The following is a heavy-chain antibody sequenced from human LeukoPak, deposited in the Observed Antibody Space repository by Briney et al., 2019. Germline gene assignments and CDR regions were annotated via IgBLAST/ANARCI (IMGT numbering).Heavy chain of an antibody. Sequence: PSETLSLTCTVSGDSIINYYWSWIRQPAGKGLEWIGYIYCNGSTNYNPSLKSRVTISVDTSKNQFSLRLSSVTAADTAVYYCAGALDCSSTSCVSFHYYYYGMDVWGQGTTVTVSS. D-gene: IGHD2-2*01. V-gene: IGHV4-59*01. CDR2: IYCNGST. CDR3: AGALDCSSTSCVSFHYYYYGMDV. CDR1: GDSIINYY. J-gene: IGHJ6*02.